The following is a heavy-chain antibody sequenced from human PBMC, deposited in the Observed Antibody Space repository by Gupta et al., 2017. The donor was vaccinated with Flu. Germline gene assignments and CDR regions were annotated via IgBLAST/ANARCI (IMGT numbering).Heavy chain of an antibody. CDR3: ASKLEIPAAMLVGDYGMDV. D-gene: IGHD2-2*01. CDR2: IYYSGST. CDR1: GGSIRSGGYY. V-gene: IGHV4-31*03. J-gene: IGHJ6*02. Sequence: QVQLQESGPGLVKPSQTLSHTCTVSGGSIRSGGYYWRWIRQHHGEGLEWIGYIYYSGSTYYNPSLKSRVTISVDTSKNQFSLKLSSVTAADTAVYYCASKLEIPAAMLVGDYGMDVWGQGTTVTVSS.